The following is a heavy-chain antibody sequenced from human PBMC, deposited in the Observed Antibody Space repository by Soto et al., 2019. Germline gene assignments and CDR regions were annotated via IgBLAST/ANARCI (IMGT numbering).Heavy chain of an antibody. Sequence: QLQLQEAGPGLVKPSETLSLTCTVSGVPGAFISSSSYHWGWIRQPPGKGLEGIGNIYYSGSNYYNASLKSRVTISGDTSNNQFSMRLTSVTAADTAVYYCARYPPYGPFDYWGQGTLVTVSS. CDR2: IYYSGSN. D-gene: IGHD4-17*01. CDR1: GVPGAFISSSSYH. J-gene: IGHJ4*02. V-gene: IGHV4-39*01. CDR3: ARYPPYGPFDY.